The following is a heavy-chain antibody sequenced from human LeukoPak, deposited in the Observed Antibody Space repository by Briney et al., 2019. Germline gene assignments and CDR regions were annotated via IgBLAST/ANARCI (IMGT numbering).Heavy chain of an antibody. Sequence: TPSETLSLTCTVSGGSISSGSYYWSWIRQPPGKGLEWIGYIYYSGSTNYNPSLKSRVTISVDTSKNQFSLKLSSVTAADTAVYYCARARPNYPSGPDAFDIWGQGTMVTISS. J-gene: IGHJ3*02. V-gene: IGHV4-61*01. CDR1: GGSISSGSYY. CDR2: IYYSGST. CDR3: ARARPNYPSGPDAFDI. D-gene: IGHD6-6*01.